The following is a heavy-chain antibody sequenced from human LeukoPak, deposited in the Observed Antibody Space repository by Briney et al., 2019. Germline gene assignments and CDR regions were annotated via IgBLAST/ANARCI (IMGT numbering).Heavy chain of an antibody. CDR3: ARDLGSGWYFDY. V-gene: IGHV4-61*02. CDR1: GGSISSGSYY. CDR2: IYTSGST. D-gene: IGHD6-19*01. J-gene: IGHJ4*02. Sequence: ASQTLSLTCTVSGGSISSGSYYWSWIRQPAEKGLEWIGRIYTSGSTNYNPSLKSRVTISVDTSKNQFSLKLSSVTAADTAVYYCARDLGSGWYFDYWGQGTLVTVSS.